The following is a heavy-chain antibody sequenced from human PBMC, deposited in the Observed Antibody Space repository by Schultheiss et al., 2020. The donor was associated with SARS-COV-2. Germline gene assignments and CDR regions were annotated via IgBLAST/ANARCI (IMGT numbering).Heavy chain of an antibody. Sequence: GGSLRLSCAASGFTFSSYSMNWVRQAPGKGLEWVSSISSSSSYIYYADSVKGRFTISRDNAKNSLYLQMNSLRAEDTAVYYCARETYDGPINYFDYWGQGTLVTVSS. CDR1: GFTFSSYS. CDR3: ARETYDGPINYFDY. D-gene: IGHD4-23*01. J-gene: IGHJ4*02. CDR2: ISSSSSYI. V-gene: IGHV3-21*01.